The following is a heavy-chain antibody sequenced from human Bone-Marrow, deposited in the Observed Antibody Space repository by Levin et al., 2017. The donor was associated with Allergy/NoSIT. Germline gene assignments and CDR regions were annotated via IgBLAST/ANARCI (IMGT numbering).Heavy chain of an antibody. D-gene: IGHD3-22*01. CDR3: ARSNYYDSRPGVYYFDY. V-gene: IGHV4-31*03. CDR2: IYYSGST. Sequence: SETLSLTCTVSGGSISSGGYYWSWIRQHPGKGLEWIGYIYYSGSTYYNPSLKSRVTISVDTSKNQFSLKLSSVTAADTAVYYCARSNYYDSRPGVYYFDYWGQGTLVTVSS. J-gene: IGHJ4*02. CDR1: GGSISSGGYY.